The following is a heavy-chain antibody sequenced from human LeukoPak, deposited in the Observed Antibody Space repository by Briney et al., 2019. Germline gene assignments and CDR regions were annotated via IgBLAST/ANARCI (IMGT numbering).Heavy chain of an antibody. V-gene: IGHV1-46*01. D-gene: IGHD3-22*01. J-gene: IGHJ3*02. CDR3: AKSLTPTMIVVVTPYGALDI. CDR1: GYTFTNYY. Sequence: PRASVKVSCKASGYTFTNYYMHWVRQAPGQGLEWMGIINPSGGSTSYAQKFQGRVTMTRDTSTSTLYMELSSLRSEDTAVYYCAKSLTPTMIVVVTPYGALDIWGQGTMVTVSS. CDR2: INPSGGST.